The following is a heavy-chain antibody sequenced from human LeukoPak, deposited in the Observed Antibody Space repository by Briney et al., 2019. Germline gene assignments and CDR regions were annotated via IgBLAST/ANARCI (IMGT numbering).Heavy chain of an antibody. J-gene: IGHJ6*02. D-gene: IGHD3-22*01. V-gene: IGHV1-69*01. Sequence: SVKVSCKASGGTFSSYAISWVRQAPGQGLEWMGGIITIFGTANYAQKFQGRVTITADESTSTAYMELSSLRSEDTAVYYCARDLRYDSSGYYFHYYYGMDVWGQGTTVTVSS. CDR3: ARDLRYDSSGYYFHYYYGMDV. CDR2: IITIFGTA. CDR1: GGTFSSYA.